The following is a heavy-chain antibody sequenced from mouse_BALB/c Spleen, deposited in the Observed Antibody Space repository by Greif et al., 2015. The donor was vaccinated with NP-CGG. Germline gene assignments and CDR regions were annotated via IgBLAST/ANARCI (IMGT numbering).Heavy chain of an antibody. J-gene: IGHJ3*01. CDR3: ARWFAY. CDR1: GYAFTNYL. CDR2: INPGSGGT. Sequence: VKLMESGAELVRPGTSVKVSCKASGYAFTNYLIEWVKQRPGQGLEWIGVINPGSGGTNYNEKFKGKATLTADKSSSTAYMQLSSLTSDDSAVYFCARWFAYWGQGTLVTVSA. V-gene: IGHV1-54*01.